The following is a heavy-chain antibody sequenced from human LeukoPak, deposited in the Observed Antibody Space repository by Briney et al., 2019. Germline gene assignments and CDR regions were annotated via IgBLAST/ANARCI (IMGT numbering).Heavy chain of an antibody. D-gene: IGHD6-19*01. V-gene: IGHV3-53*04. J-gene: IGHJ6*02. Sequence: GGSLRLSCAASGFTVSSNYMSWVRQAPGKGLEWVSVIYSGGSTYYADSVKGRFTISRHNPKNTLYLQMNSLRAEDTAVYYCARESAVADGMDVWGQGTTVTVSS. CDR1: GFTVSSNY. CDR2: IYSGGST. CDR3: ARESAVADGMDV.